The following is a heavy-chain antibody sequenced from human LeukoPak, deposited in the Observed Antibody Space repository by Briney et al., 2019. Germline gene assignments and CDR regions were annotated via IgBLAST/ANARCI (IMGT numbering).Heavy chain of an antibody. V-gene: IGHV3-21*01. CDR1: GVTFSSYS. Sequence: PGGSLRLSCAASGVTFSSYSMNWVRQAPGKGLEWVSSISSSSSYIYYADSVKGRFTISRDNAKNSLYMQMNSLRAEDTAVYYCASAFWSGYIDYWGQGTLVTVSS. J-gene: IGHJ4*02. D-gene: IGHD3-3*01. CDR3: ASAFWSGYIDY. CDR2: ISSSSSYI.